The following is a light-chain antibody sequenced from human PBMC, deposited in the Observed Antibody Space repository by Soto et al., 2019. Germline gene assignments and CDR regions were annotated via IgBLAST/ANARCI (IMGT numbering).Light chain of an antibody. Sequence: EIVMTQSPATLSVSPGERTTLSCRASQSVSSDLAWYQQKPGQAPRLLIYGASTRATGSPARFSGSGSGTEFTLTISSLQSEDCAVYYCQQYSKRPLTFGGGIKVEIK. CDR3: QQYSKRPLT. V-gene: IGKV3-15*01. J-gene: IGKJ4*01. CDR1: QSVSSD. CDR2: GAS.